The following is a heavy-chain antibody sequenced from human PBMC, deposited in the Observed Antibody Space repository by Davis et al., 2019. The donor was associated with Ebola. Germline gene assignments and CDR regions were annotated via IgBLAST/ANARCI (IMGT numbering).Heavy chain of an antibody. D-gene: IGHD6-13*01. V-gene: IGHV4-59*01. Sequence: MPSETLSLTCTVSGGSISSYYWSWIRQPPGKGLEWIGYIYYSGSTNYNPSLKSRVTISVDTSKNQFSLKLSSVTAADTAVYYCARDRGSSWYNWFDPWSQGTLVTVSS. J-gene: IGHJ5*02. CDR2: IYYSGST. CDR1: GGSISSYY. CDR3: ARDRGSSWYNWFDP.